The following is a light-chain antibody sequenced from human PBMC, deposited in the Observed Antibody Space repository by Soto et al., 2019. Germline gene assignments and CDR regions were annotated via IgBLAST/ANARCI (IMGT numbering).Light chain of an antibody. CDR3: SSYTSSSTLVV. V-gene: IGLV2-14*01. Sequence: ALTQPASVSGSPGHSITISCTGTSSDVGGYNYVSWYQQHPGKAPKLMIYDVSNRPSGVSNRFSGSKSGNTASLTISGLQAEDEADYYCSSYTSSSTLVVFGGGTKVTVL. CDR1: SSDVGGYNY. J-gene: IGLJ2*01. CDR2: DVS.